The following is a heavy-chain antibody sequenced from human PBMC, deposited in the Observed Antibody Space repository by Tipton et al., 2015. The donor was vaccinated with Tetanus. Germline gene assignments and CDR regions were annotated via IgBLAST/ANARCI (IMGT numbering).Heavy chain of an antibody. D-gene: IGHD5-12*01. CDR3: ARANNDYPKKGPFDY. CDR2: IYYSGST. CDR1: GGSISSYY. J-gene: IGHJ4*02. V-gene: IGHV4-59*01. Sequence: GLVKPSETLSLTCTVFGGSISSYYWSWIRQPPGKGLEWIGYIYYSGSTNYNPSLKSRVTISVDTSKNQFSLNLKSVITADTAIYYCARANNDYPKKGPFDYWGQGILVTVSS.